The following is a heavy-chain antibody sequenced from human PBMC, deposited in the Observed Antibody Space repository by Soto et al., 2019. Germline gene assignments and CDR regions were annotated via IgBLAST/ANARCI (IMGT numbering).Heavy chain of an antibody. CDR2: IILPFGTA. CDR1: GGTFSNYA. CDR3: ARGPDYEGCFYY. V-gene: IGHV1-69*12. Sequence: QVRLVQSGAEVKKPGSSVKVSCKASGGTFSNYAISWVRQAPGQGPEWMGGIILPFGTANYAQKFQDRVTIPADESMTTTYLEMRGLRSEDTAVYYCARGPDYEGCFYYWGQGTLVTVSS. D-gene: IGHD4-17*01. J-gene: IGHJ4*02.